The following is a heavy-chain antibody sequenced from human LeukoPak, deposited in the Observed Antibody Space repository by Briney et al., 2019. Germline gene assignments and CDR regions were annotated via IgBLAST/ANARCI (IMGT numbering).Heavy chain of an antibody. CDR2: ISGSGGST. D-gene: IGHD7-27*01. CDR1: GFTFSSYA. V-gene: IGHV3-23*01. J-gene: IGHJ4*02. CDR3: AILGTSQLFDY. Sequence: GGSLRLSCAASGFTFSSYAMSWVRQAPGKGLEWVSAISGSGGSTNYADSVKGRFTISRDNSKNTLYLQMNSLRAEDTAVYYCAILGTSQLFDYWGQGTLVTVSS.